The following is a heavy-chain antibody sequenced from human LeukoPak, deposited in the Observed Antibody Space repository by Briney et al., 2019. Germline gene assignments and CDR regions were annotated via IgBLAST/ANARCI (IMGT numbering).Heavy chain of an antibody. CDR1: GGSISGYY. V-gene: IGHV4-59*08. D-gene: IGHD4-23*01. CDR2: IYNTGNT. J-gene: IGHJ3*02. Sequence: PSETLSLTCTVSGGSISGYYWSWIRQPPGKGLEWLGFIYNTGNTNYNPSLKSRVTRSLDTSKNQFSLSLSSVTAADTAVYYCARPGGRDHGGNSVAFDIWGQGTMVTVSS. CDR3: ARPGGRDHGGNSVAFDI.